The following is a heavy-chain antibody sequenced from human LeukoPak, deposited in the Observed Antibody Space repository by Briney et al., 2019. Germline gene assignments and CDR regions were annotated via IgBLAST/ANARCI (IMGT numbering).Heavy chain of an antibody. D-gene: IGHD4-17*01. J-gene: IGHJ4*02. CDR3: TTDYGDYGVG. V-gene: IGHV3-15*01. CDR1: GFTFSDYY. Sequence: PGGSLRLSCAASGFTFSDYYMSWVRQAPGKGLEWVGRIKSKTDGGTTDYAAPVKGRFTISRDDSKNTLYLQMNSLKTEDTAVYYCTTDYGDYGVGWGQGTLVTVSS. CDR2: IKSKTDGGTT.